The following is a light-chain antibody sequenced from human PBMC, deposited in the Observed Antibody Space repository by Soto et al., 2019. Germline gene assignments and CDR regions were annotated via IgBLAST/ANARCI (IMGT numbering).Light chain of an antibody. CDR1: QSVSSTY. CDR3: QQYGDSRT. CDR2: GAS. J-gene: IGKJ2*01. Sequence: EIVLTQSPGTLSLSPGERATLSCRASQSVSSTYLAWYQQKPGQAPRLLIYGASSRATGIPDRFSGSASGTDFTLTSNRLEPEDFAIYYCQQYGDSRTCGQGTKLEIK. V-gene: IGKV3-20*01.